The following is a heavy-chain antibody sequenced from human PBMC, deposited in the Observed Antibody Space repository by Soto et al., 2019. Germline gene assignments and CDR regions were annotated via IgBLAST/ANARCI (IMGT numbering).Heavy chain of an antibody. V-gene: IGHV3-23*01. D-gene: IGHD5-12*01. Sequence: GGSLRLSCAASGFTFSSYAMSWVRQAPGKGLEWVSAITISGGSAYYADSVRGRFTISRDNSRNTPYLQMNSLRVEDTAIYYCAKVSPSGASCCHHFNYRGQRALVTVSS. CDR3: AKVSPSGASCCHHFNY. J-gene: IGHJ4*02. CDR1: GFTFSSYA. CDR2: ITISGGSA.